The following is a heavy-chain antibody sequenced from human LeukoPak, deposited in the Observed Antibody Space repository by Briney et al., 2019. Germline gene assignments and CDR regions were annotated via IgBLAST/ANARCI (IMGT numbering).Heavy chain of an antibody. CDR1: GYTFTSYY. J-gene: IGHJ4*02. Sequence: GAPVKVSCKASGYTFTSYYMHWVRQAPGQGLEWMGIINPSGGSTSYAQKFQGRVTMTRDMSTSTVYMELSSLRSEDTAVYYCARVPRGSGSYYNYFDYWGQGTLVTVSS. CDR2: INPSGGST. V-gene: IGHV1-46*01. D-gene: IGHD3-10*01. CDR3: ARVPRGSGSYYNYFDY.